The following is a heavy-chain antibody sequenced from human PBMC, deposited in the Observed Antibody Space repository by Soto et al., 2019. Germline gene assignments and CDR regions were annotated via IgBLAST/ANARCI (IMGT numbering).Heavy chain of an antibody. CDR3: AXDKVYAIQSGDYYGMDV. J-gene: IGHJ6*02. Sequence: PSETLSLTCTVSGGSISSYYWSWIRQPPGKGLEWIGYIYYSGSTNYNPSLKSRVTISVDTSKNQFSLKLSSVTAADTAVYYCAXDKVYAIQSGDYYGMDVWGQGTTVTVSS. CDR1: GGSISSYY. V-gene: IGHV4-59*01. CDR2: IYYSGST. D-gene: IGHD2-8*01.